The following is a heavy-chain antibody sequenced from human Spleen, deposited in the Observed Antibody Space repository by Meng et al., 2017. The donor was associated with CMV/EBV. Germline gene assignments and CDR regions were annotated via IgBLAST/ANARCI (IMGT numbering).Heavy chain of an antibody. CDR1: GFGVSINGTG. CDR2: INWNDDK. D-gene: IGHD2-15*01. J-gene: IGHJ4*02. V-gene: IGHV2-5*01. Sequence: SGFGVSINGTGVSWVRQPPGKALEWLARINWNDDKGYRPSLKSRINITKDTSKNQVVLTMTNMDPVDTATYYGAHRDYCSGGTCTFDYWGQGTLVTVSS. CDR3: AHRDYCSGGTCTFDY.